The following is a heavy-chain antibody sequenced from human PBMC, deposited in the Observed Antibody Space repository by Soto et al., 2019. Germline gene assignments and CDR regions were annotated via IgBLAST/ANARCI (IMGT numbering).Heavy chain of an antibody. V-gene: IGHV3-30*18. J-gene: IGHJ4*02. Sequence: QVQLVESGGGVVQPGRSLRLSCAASGFTFSSYGMHWVRQAPGKGLEWVAVISYDGSNKYYADSVKGRCTISRDNSKNTLYLQMNSLRAEDTAVYYCAKDSGLWEILPDYWGQGPLVTVSS. D-gene: IGHD1-26*01. CDR3: AKDSGLWEILPDY. CDR2: ISYDGSNK. CDR1: GFTFSSYG.